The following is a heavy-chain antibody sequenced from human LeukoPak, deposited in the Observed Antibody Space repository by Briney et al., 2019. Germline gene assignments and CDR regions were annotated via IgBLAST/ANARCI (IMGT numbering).Heavy chain of an antibody. CDR2: INSDESTI. CDR1: GLTVSSNY. CDR3: ASGYSSDYGGNAY. V-gene: IGHV3-74*01. D-gene: IGHD4-23*01. Sequence: GGSLRLSCEVSGLTVSSNYMSWVRQAPGKGLVWVSRINSDESTINYADSVKGRFTISRDNAENTLYLQMNSLRGEDTAVYYCASGYSSDYGGNAYWGQGTLVTVSS. J-gene: IGHJ4*02.